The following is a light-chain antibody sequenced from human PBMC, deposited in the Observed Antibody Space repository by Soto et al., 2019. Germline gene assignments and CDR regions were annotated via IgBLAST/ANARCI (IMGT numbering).Light chain of an antibody. Sequence: AIPLTQSPSSLSASVGDRVTITCRASQDIRGALAWYQQKPGKAPKFLIFDVSTLQSGVPSRFNGSGSGTDFTLTISSLQPEDFGTYYCQQFNTYPITFGQGTRLEIK. J-gene: IGKJ5*01. CDR2: DVS. CDR3: QQFNTYPIT. V-gene: IGKV1-13*02. CDR1: QDIRGA.